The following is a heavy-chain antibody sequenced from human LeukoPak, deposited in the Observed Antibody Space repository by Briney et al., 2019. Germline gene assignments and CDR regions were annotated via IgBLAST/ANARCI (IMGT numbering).Heavy chain of an antibody. Sequence: PGGSLRLSCAASGFTFSSYWMSWVRQAPGKGLEWVANIKQDGSEKYYADSVKGRFTISRDNAKNSLYLQMNSLRAEDTAVYYCARVGTTVVTPDDYWGQGTLVTVSS. D-gene: IGHD4-17*01. V-gene: IGHV3-7*01. J-gene: IGHJ4*02. CDR3: ARVGTTVVTPDDY. CDR1: GFTFSSYW. CDR2: IKQDGSEK.